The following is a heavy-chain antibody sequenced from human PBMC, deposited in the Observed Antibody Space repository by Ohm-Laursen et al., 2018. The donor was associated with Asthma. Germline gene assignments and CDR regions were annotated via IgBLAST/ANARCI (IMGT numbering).Heavy chain of an antibody. CDR2: ISYDGSNK. J-gene: IGHJ6*02. CDR1: GFTFSSYA. D-gene: IGHD4-11*01. CDR3: ARGEVPVYYYGLDD. Sequence: SLRLSCTASGFTFSSYAMHWVRQAPGKGLEWVAVISYDGSNKYFADSVKGRFTISRDNSKTTLHLQMNSLRAEDTAVYYCARGEVPVYYYGLDDWGQGTTVAVSS. V-gene: IGHV3-30-3*01.